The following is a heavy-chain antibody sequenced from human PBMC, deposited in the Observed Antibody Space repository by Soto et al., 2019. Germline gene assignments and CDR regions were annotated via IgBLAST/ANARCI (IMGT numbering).Heavy chain of an antibody. Sequence: ASVKVSCKASGGTFSSYAISWVRQAPGQGLEWMGGIIPIFGTANYAQKFQGRVTITADESTSTTYMELSSLRSEDTAVYYCARFYDSSGYLGSVDYYGMDVWGQGTTVTVSS. CDR1: GGTFSSYA. CDR3: ARFYDSSGYLGSVDYYGMDV. D-gene: IGHD3-22*01. V-gene: IGHV1-69*13. J-gene: IGHJ6*02. CDR2: IIPIFGTA.